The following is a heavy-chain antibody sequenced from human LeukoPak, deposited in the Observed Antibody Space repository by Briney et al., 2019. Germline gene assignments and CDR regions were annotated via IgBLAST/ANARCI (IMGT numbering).Heavy chain of an antibody. D-gene: IGHD4-17*01. CDR1: GFTFSNSA. J-gene: IGHJ5*02. CDR2: ISASGDTT. CDR3: ARGKDTVTS. V-gene: IGHV3-23*01. Sequence: GGSLRLSCAASGFTFSNSAMTWVRQSPGKGLEWVSDISASGDTTHYADSVKGRFTISRDNSKHTLYLQMNSLRADDTAVYYCARGKDTVTSWGQGTLVTVSS.